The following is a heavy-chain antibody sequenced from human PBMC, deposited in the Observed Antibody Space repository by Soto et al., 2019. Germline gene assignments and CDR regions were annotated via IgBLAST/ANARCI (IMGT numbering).Heavy chain of an antibody. V-gene: IGHV1-3*01. Sequence: VASVKVSCKAPGYTFTSYAMHWVRQAPGQRLEWMGWINAGNGNTKYSQKFQGRVTITRDTSASTAYMELSSLRSEDTAVYYCARDGYCSSTSCYGHNYYYYYYMDVWGKGTTVTVSS. CDR3: ARDGYCSSTSCYGHNYYYYYYMDV. J-gene: IGHJ6*03. CDR2: INAGNGNT. CDR1: GYTFTSYA. D-gene: IGHD2-2*03.